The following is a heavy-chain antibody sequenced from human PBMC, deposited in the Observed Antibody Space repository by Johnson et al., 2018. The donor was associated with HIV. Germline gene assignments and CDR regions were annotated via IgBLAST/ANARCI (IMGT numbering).Heavy chain of an antibody. D-gene: IGHD4/OR15-4a*01. CDR3: ARDFMVRYTYDNDDAYLLHAFDI. V-gene: IGHV3-30*04. J-gene: IGHJ3*02. Sequence: QVQLVESGGGVVQPGRSLRLSCEASGFTFSSYAMHWVRQAPGKGLEWVAVISYDGSNTYYADSVKGRFPISRDNSKNTLYLQMNSLRAEDTAVYYCARDFMVRYTYDNDDAYLLHAFDIWGQGTMVTVSS. CDR2: ISYDGSNT. CDR1: GFTFSSYA.